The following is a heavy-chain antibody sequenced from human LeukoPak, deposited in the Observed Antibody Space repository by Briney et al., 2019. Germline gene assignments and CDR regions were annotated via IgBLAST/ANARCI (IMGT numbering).Heavy chain of an antibody. CDR3: ARGLGIGIAVAPPYYYYMDV. D-gene: IGHD6-19*01. CDR2: ISAYNGNT. V-gene: IGHV1-18*01. Sequence: ASVKVSCKASGYTFTSYGISWVRQAPGQGLEWMGLISAYNGNTNYAQKLQGRVTMTTDTSTSTAYMELRSLRSDDTAVYYCARGLGIGIAVAPPYYYYMDVWGKGTTVTVSS. J-gene: IGHJ6*03. CDR1: GYTFTSYG.